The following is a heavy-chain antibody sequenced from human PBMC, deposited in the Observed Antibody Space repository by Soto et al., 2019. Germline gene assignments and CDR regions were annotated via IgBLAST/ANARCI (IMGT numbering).Heavy chain of an antibody. CDR1: GYTFTDYA. J-gene: IGHJ4*02. Sequence: HVELVQSGADVKKPGASVTISCKASGYTFTDYALHWVRQAPGQRLEWMGWMNAGVGNTLYSQKFQGRITITRDTSASTAYMELNSLKSEDTSIYYCARDTGYTCGSLNYWGPGTLVTVSS. D-gene: IGHD5-18*01. V-gene: IGHV1-3*01. CDR2: MNAGVGNT. CDR3: ARDTGYTCGSLNY.